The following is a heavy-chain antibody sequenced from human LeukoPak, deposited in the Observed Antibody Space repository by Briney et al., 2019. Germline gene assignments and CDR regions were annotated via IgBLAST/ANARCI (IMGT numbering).Heavy chain of an antibody. V-gene: IGHV3-23*01. CDR1: GFNFTIFA. Sequence: GGSLRLCCVASGFNFTIFAMSWVRQAPGKGLQCVSSISGTGGTTYYADSVKGRLTISRDNSNNTLYLQMNSLRAEDTAVYYCAKDGKLRLGELSLSRSPFGSWGQGTRVTVSS. CDR3: AKDGKLRLGELSLSRSPFGS. D-gene: IGHD3-16*01. J-gene: IGHJ4*02. CDR2: ISGTGGTT.